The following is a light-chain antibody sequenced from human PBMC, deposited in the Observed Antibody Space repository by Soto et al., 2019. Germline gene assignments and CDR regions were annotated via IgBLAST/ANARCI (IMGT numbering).Light chain of an antibody. CDR2: GAS. Sequence: EIVLTQSPGTLSLSPGERATLSCRASQSVSSSYLAWYQQKPGQAPRLLIYGASSRATGIPDRFSGSGSGTDFTLTIRRLEPEDFAVYYCQQYGRSPPLYTFGQGTKLEIK. V-gene: IGKV3-20*01. CDR1: QSVSSSY. J-gene: IGKJ2*01. CDR3: QQYGRSPPLYT.